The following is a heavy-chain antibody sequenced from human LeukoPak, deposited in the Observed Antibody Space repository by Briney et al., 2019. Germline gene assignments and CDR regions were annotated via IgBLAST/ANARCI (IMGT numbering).Heavy chain of an antibody. CDR1: GGSISGYY. V-gene: IGHV4-59*08. CDR3: ARRANNWNSVEFDP. J-gene: IGHJ5*02. D-gene: IGHD1-7*01. Sequence: SETLSLTCTVSGGSISGYYWSWIRQPPGKGLEWIGSIHYTGSTNYNPSLKSRVTISVDTSKNHFSLKLNSVTAADTAVYYCARRANNWNSVEFDPWGQGTLVTVSS. CDR2: IHYTGST.